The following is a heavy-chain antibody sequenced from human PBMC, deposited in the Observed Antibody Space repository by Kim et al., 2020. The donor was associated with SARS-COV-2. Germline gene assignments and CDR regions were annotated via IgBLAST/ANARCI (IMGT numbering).Heavy chain of an antibody. CDR1: GGSISSYY. CDR2: IYYSGST. Sequence: SETLSLTCTVSGGSISSYYWSWIRQPPGKGLEWIGYIYYSGSTNYNPSLKSRVTISVDTSKNQFSLKLSSVTAADTAVYYCARQSEAVEYGMDVWGQGTTVTVSS. CDR3: ARQSEAVEYGMDV. D-gene: IGHD6-19*01. V-gene: IGHV4-59*08. J-gene: IGHJ6*02.